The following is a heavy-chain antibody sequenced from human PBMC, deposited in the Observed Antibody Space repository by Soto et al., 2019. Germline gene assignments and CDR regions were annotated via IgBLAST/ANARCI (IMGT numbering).Heavy chain of an antibody. V-gene: IGHV4-31*03. J-gene: IGHJ6*02. D-gene: IGHD3-3*01. Sequence: QVQLQESGPGLVKPSQTLSLTCTVSGGSISSGGYYWGWIRQHPGKGLEWIGYIYYSGSTYYNPYLKSRVTISVDTSKNQFSLKLSSVTAADTAVYYCARGDYDFWSGYWTPGGMDVWGQGTTVTVSS. CDR2: IYYSGST. CDR1: GGSISSGGYY. CDR3: ARGDYDFWSGYWTPGGMDV.